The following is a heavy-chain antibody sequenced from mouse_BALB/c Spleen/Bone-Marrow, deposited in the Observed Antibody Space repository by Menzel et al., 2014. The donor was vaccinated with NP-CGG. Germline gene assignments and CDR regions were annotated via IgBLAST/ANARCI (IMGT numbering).Heavy chain of an antibody. CDR1: GYTFTSYW. CDR3: AREGNGYDGYWYFDV. V-gene: IGHV1-69*02. Sequence: VQLQQSGAELVKPGASVKLSCKASGYTFTSYWMHWVKQRPGQGLEWIGEIDPSDSYTNYNQKFKGKATLTVDKSSSTAYMQLSSLTSEDSAVYYCAREGNGYDGYWYFDVWGAGTTVTVSP. CDR2: IDPSDSYT. J-gene: IGHJ1*01. D-gene: IGHD2-2*01.